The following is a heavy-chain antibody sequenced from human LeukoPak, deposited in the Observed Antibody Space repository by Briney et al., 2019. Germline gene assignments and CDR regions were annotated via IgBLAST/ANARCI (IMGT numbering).Heavy chain of an antibody. Sequence: PSQTLSLTCTVSGGSISSGSYYWSWIRQPAGKGLEWIGRIYTSGSTNYNPSLKSRVTISVDTSKNQFSLKLSSVTAADTAVYYCARITDYTDYYYYSMDVWGKGTTVTVSS. CDR3: ARITDYTDYYYYSMDV. V-gene: IGHV4-61*02. CDR2: IYTSGST. D-gene: IGHD4-11*01. CDR1: GGSISSGSYY. J-gene: IGHJ6*03.